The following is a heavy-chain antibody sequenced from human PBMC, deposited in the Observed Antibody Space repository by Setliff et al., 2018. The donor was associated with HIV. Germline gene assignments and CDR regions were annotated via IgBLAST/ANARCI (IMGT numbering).Heavy chain of an antibody. CDR1: GDSISSGSYF. CDR3: ARGHDNKYYYFYYMDA. CDR2: ISTTGST. D-gene: IGHD3-9*01. Sequence: SETLSLTCTVSGDSISSGSYFWIWIQQPAGKGLEWIGHISTTGSTNYNPSLKSRVIMSVDTSRNQFSLKLSSVTAADTAVYYCARGHDNKYYYFYYMDAWGKGTTVTVSS. J-gene: IGHJ6*03. V-gene: IGHV4-61*09.